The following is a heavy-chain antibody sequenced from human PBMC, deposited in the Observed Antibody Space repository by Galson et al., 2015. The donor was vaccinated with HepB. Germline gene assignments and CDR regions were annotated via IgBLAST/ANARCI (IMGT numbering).Heavy chain of an antibody. V-gene: IGHV1-18*01. D-gene: IGHD6-13*01. CDR3: ARARAGSLGYYYYGMDV. Sequence: SVKVSCKASGYTFTSYGISWVRQAPGQGLEWMGWISAYNGNTNYAQKLQGRVTMTTDTSTSTAYMELRSLRSDDTAVYYCARARAGSLGYYYYGMDVWGQGTTVTVSS. CDR2: ISAYNGNT. CDR1: GYTFTSYG. J-gene: IGHJ6*02.